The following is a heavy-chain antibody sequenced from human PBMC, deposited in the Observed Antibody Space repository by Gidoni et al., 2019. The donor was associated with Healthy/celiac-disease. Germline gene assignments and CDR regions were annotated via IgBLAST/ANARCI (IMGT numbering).Heavy chain of an antibody. D-gene: IGHD2-2*01. V-gene: IGHV4-34*01. J-gene: IGHJ4*02. CDR2: INHSGST. CDR1: GGSFSGYY. CDR3: ARGGCSSTSCINDY. Sequence: QVQLQQWGAGLLKPSETLSLTCAVYGGSFSGYYWSWIRQPPGKGLEWIGEINHSGSTNYNPSLKSRVTISVDTSKNQFSLKLSSVTAADTAVYYCARGGCSSTSCINDYWGQGTLVTVSS.